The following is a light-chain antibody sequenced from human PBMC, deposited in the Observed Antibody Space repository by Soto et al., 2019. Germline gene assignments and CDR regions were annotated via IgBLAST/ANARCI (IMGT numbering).Light chain of an antibody. J-gene: IGKJ1*01. Sequence: DIQMTQSPSTLSASVGDRVTITCRTSQSVSGWMAWYQKKPGKAPNLLIYKASTLERGVPSRFSGSRSGTEFTLTISSLQPDDSATYYCQQYSDYWTFGQGIKVEV. V-gene: IGKV1-5*03. CDR1: QSVSGW. CDR3: QQYSDYWT. CDR2: KAS.